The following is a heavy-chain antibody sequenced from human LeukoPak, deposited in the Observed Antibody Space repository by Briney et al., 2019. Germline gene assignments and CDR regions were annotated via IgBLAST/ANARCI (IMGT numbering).Heavy chain of an antibody. CDR2: INPSGGST. J-gene: IGHJ3*02. Sequence: ASVKVSCKASGYTFTSYYMHWVRQAPGQGLEWMGIINPSGGSTSYAQKFQGRVTMTRDMSTSTVYMELSSLRSEATAVYYCARARYGDPRGGAFDIWGQGTMVTVSS. CDR1: GYTFTSYY. V-gene: IGHV1-46*01. D-gene: IGHD4-17*01. CDR3: ARARYGDPRGGAFDI.